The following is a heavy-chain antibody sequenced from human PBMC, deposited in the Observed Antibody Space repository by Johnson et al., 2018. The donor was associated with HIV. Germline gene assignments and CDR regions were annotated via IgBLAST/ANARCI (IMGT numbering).Heavy chain of an antibody. CDR2: IKSKTDGGTT. D-gene: IGHD6-6*01. J-gene: IGHJ3*02. Sequence: VQLVESGGGVVRPGGSLRLSCAASGFTFDDYGMSWVRQGPGKGLEWVGRIKSKTDGGTTDYAAPVKGRFTISRDNAKNSLYLQMNSLRAEDTALYFCARDGRGEQLVDQGDAFDIWGQGTMVTVSS. CDR3: ARDGRGEQLVDQGDAFDI. V-gene: IGHV3-20*04. CDR1: GFTFDDYG.